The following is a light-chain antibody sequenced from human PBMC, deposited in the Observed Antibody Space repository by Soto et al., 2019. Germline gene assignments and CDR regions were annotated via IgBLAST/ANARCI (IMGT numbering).Light chain of an antibody. V-gene: IGLV2-14*01. CDR1: SSDVGAYNY. J-gene: IGLJ1*01. CDR3: SSYTSSSTLV. CDR2: EVS. Sequence: SVLTQPASVSGSPGQSITISCTGTSSDVGAYNYVSWYQQHPGKAPKLMIYEVSHRPSGVSNRFSGSKSGNTASLTISGLQAEDEADYYCSSYTSSSTLVFATGTKVTVL.